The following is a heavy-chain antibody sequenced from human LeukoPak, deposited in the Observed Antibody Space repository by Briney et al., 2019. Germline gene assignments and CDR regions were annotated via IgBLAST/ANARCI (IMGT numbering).Heavy chain of an antibody. J-gene: IGHJ4*02. D-gene: IGHD3-22*01. Sequence: SVKVSCKASGGTFSSYAISWVRQAPGQGLEWMGGIIPIFGTANYAQKFQGRVTITADESTSTAYMELSSLRSEDTAVYYCARGSSLRGYYYRDYFDYWGQGTLVAVSS. CDR2: IIPIFGTA. CDR3: ARGSSLRGYYYRDYFDY. V-gene: IGHV1-69*13. CDR1: GGTFSSYA.